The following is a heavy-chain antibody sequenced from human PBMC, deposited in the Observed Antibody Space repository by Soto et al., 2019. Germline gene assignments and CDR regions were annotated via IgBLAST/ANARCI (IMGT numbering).Heavy chain of an antibody. CDR3: AKDIHGSSSGDFDY. D-gene: IGHD6-6*01. J-gene: IGHJ4*02. CDR2: ISWKSNKI. Sequence: DVQLVESGGGLVQPGRSLRLSCAASGFPFDDYAMHWVRQAPGKGLEWVSTISWKSNKIGYADSVKGRFTISRDNSKNSLYLQMNSLRPEDTALYYCAKDIHGSSSGDFDYWGQGTLVTVSS. V-gene: IGHV3-9*01. CDR1: GFPFDDYA.